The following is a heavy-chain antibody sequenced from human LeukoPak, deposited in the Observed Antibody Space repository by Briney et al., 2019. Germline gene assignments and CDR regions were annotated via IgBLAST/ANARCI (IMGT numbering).Heavy chain of an antibody. Sequence: GGSLRLSCAASGLASSSYAMSWVRQAPGQGLEWVSTISVASNTFYADSVKGRFTISRDNSRNTVYLQMTSLRADDTAVYYCADYGVSGVRNNFYWGQGTLVTVSS. CDR1: GLASSSYA. CDR3: ADYGVSGVRNNFY. J-gene: IGHJ4*02. V-gene: IGHV3-23*01. CDR2: ISVASNT. D-gene: IGHD3-3*01.